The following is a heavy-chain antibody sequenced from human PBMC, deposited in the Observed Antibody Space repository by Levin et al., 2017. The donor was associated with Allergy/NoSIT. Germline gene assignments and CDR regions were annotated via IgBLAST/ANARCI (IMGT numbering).Heavy chain of an antibody. CDR3: ATSPVAYYYGAGSRPYYYYMDV. CDR1: GYTLTELS. J-gene: IGHJ6*03. D-gene: IGHD3-10*01. Sequence: GESLKISCKVSGYTLTELSMHWVRQAPGKGLEWMGGFDPEDGETIYAQKFQGRVTMTEDTSTDTAYMELSSLRSEDTAVYYCATSPVAYYYGAGSRPYYYYMDVWGKGTTVTVSS. V-gene: IGHV1-24*01. CDR2: FDPEDGET.